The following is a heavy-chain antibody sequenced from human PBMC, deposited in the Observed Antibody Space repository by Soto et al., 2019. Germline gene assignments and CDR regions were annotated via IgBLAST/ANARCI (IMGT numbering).Heavy chain of an antibody. CDR3: ARDSPVDTAMVSYYYMDV. Sequence: GGSLRLSCAASGFTFSSYSMNWVRQAPGKGLEWVSSISSSSSYIYYADSVKGRFTISRDNAKNSLYLQMNSLRAEDTAVYYCARDSPVDTAMVSYYYMDVWGKGTTVTVSS. V-gene: IGHV3-21*01. D-gene: IGHD5-18*01. J-gene: IGHJ6*03. CDR2: ISSSSSYI. CDR1: GFTFSSYS.